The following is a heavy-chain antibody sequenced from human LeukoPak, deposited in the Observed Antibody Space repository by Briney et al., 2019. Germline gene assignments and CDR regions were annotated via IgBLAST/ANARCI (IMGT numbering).Heavy chain of an antibody. J-gene: IGHJ4*02. Sequence: SETLSLTCTVSGGSISSHYRSWIRQPPGKGLEWIGYIYYSGSTNYNPSLKSRVTISVDTSKNQFSLKLSSVTAADTAVYYCARGGSSSDDRYFDYWGQGTLVTVSS. CDR2: IYYSGST. V-gene: IGHV4-59*11. D-gene: IGHD6-13*01. CDR1: GGSISSHY. CDR3: ARGGSSSDDRYFDY.